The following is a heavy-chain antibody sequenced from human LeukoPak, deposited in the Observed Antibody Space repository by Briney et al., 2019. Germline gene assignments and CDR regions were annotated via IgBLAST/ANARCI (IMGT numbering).Heavy chain of an antibody. CDR2: IKEGGGEI. CDR3: ARAQAEYSGYEYYYHGMDV. J-gene: IGHJ6*02. CDR1: GFTFSRHW. D-gene: IGHD5-12*01. Sequence: GGSPGLSGATSGFTFSRHWLNWVRQAPGKGLEWGANIKEGGGEIRYADSIKGRFTIFRDNAKNSLYLQMNSMRAQDTAVYYCARAQAEYSGYEYYYHGMDVWGQGTTVTVPS. V-gene: IGHV3-7*01.